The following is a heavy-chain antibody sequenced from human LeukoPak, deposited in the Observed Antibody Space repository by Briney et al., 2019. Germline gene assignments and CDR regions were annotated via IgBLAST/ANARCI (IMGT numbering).Heavy chain of an antibody. CDR1: GFTFSSYA. V-gene: IGHV3-30*01. Sequence: PGRSLRLSCAASGFTFSSYAMHWVRQAPGKGLEWVAVISYGGSNKYYADSVKGRFTISRDNSKNTLYLQMNSLRAEDTAVYYCARAPDPYGEYYFDYWGQGTLVTVSS. CDR2: ISYGGSNK. J-gene: IGHJ4*02. CDR3: ARAPDPYGEYYFDY. D-gene: IGHD3-10*01.